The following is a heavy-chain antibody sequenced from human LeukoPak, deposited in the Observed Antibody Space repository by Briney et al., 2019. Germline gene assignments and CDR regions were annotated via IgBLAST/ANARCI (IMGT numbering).Heavy chain of an antibody. Sequence: GGSLRLSCAASGFTFSSYWMSWVRQAPGKGLEWVANIKQDGSEKYYVDSVKGRFTISRDNAKNSLYLQMNSLRAEDTAVYYCARCYYDFWSGTPNFDYWGQGTLVTASS. D-gene: IGHD3-3*01. J-gene: IGHJ4*02. CDR2: IKQDGSEK. CDR1: GFTFSSYW. CDR3: ARCYYDFWSGTPNFDY. V-gene: IGHV3-7*01.